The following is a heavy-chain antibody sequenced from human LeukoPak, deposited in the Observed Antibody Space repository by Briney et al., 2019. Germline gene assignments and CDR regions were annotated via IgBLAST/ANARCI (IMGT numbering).Heavy chain of an antibody. CDR2: IYHSGST. V-gene: IGHV4-38-2*02. D-gene: IGHD3-10*01. CDR1: GYSISSGYY. J-gene: IGHJ6*03. CDR3: ARRGWFGESPHYYMDV. Sequence: SETLSLTCTVSGYSISSGYYWGWIRQPPGKGLEWIGSIYHSGSTYYNPSLKSRVTISVDTSKNQFSLKLSSVTAADTAVYYCARRGWFGESPHYYMDVWGKGTTVTISS.